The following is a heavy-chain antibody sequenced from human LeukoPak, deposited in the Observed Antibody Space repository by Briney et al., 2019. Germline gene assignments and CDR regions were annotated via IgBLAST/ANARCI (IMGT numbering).Heavy chain of an antibody. CDR2: IKQDGSEK. J-gene: IGHJ4*02. D-gene: IGHD1-20*01. CDR1: GFTFSTYW. CDR3: ATDYNWAYIDY. V-gene: IGHV3-7*01. Sequence: GGSLRLSCAASGFTFSTYWMSWVRQAPGKGLEWVANIKQDGSEKYYVDSVKGRFTISRDSAKNSLYLQMNSLRAEDTAIYYCATDYNWAYIDYWGQGTLVTVSS.